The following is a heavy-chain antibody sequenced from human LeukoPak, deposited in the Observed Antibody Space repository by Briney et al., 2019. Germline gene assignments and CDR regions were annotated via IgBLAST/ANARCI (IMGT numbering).Heavy chain of an antibody. CDR1: GFTFSSYA. J-gene: IGHJ3*02. V-gene: IGHV3-23*03. CDR3: ARDRVRWSRGAFDI. CDR2: IYSGGST. Sequence: GGSLRLSCAASGFTFSSYAMSWVRQAPGKGLEWVSVIYSGGSTYYADSVKGRFTISRDNSKNTLYLQMNSLRAEDTAVYYCARDRVRWSRGAFDIWGQGTPVTVSS. D-gene: IGHD4-23*01.